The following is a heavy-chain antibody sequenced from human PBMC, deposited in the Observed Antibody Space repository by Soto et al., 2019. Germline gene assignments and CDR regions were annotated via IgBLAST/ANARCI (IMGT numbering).Heavy chain of an antibody. Sequence: SGPTLVNPTQTLTLTCTFSGFSLSTSGVGVGWIRQPPGKALEWLALIYWDDDKRYSPSLKSRLTITKDTSKNQVVLTMTNMDPVDTATYYCAHSHLYSSSWYSRYFQHWGQGTLVTVSS. CDR3: AHSHLYSSSWYSRYFQH. J-gene: IGHJ1*01. D-gene: IGHD6-13*01. V-gene: IGHV2-5*02. CDR2: IYWDDDK. CDR1: GFSLSTSGVG.